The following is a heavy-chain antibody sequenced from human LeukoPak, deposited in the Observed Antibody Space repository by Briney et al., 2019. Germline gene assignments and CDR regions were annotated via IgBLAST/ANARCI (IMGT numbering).Heavy chain of an antibody. J-gene: IGHJ4*02. D-gene: IGHD2-15*01. CDR1: GFTFDDYA. CDR2: ISWNSGSI. V-gene: IGHV3-9*01. Sequence: GGSLRLSCAASGFTFDDYAMHWVRQAPGKGLEWVSGISWNSGSIGYADSVKGRFTISRDNAKNSLYLQMNSLRAEDTALYYCAKGIGFATEGSSGAEDYYFDYWGQGTLVTVSS. CDR3: AKGIGFATEGSSGAEDYYFDY.